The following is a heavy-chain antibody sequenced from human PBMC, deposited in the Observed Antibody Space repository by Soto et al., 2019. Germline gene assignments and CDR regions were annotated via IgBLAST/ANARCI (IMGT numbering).Heavy chain of an antibody. CDR3: ARDIVVVTDRWFDP. V-gene: IGHV4-39*07. CDR1: GGSIISSSYY. Sequence: PSETLSLTCIVSGGSIISSSYYWGWIRQPPGKGLEWIGYIHHSGSTYYNPSLKSRVTISVDTSKNQFSLKLSSVTAADTAVYYCARDIVVVTDRWFDPWAQGTLVTVSS. D-gene: IGHD2-21*02. CDR2: IHHSGST. J-gene: IGHJ5*02.